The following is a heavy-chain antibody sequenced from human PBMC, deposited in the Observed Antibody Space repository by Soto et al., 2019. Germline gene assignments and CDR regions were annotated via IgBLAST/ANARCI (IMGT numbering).Heavy chain of an antibody. CDR3: SRERGAVASTAGAFDI. CDR2: VYFSGST. D-gene: IGHD6-19*01. V-gene: IGHV4-59*01. J-gene: IGHJ3*02. Sequence: LAETLSLTCNVSGGAIRVYYWNWIRHAPGKGLEWIGYVYFSGSTKYNPSLKSRVTILVDMSKNQFSLRLTSVTSADTAVYYCSRERGAVASTAGAFDIWGQGTMVTVSS. CDR1: GGAIRVYY.